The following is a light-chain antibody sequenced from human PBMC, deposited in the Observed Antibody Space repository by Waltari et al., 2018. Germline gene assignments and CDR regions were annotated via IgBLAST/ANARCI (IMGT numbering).Light chain of an antibody. CDR1: QNVDTW. CDR3: QQYNTYWT. CDR2: KTS. Sequence: DIQMTQSPSTLSASIGDRVTITCRASQNVDTWLAWYHQKPGKAPKLLVYKTSTLQSGVPSRFSGSGSGTHFTLTISSLQPDDFATYYCQQYNTYWTFGQGTKVE. V-gene: IGKV1-5*03. J-gene: IGKJ1*01.